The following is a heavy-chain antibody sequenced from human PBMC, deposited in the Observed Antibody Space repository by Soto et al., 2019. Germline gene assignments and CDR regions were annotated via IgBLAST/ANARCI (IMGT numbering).Heavy chain of an antibody. CDR1: GDSVSSNSAA. CDR3: ASAHCSGRSCYLYYYYGMDV. CDR2: TYYRSKWYN. Sequence: QVQLQQSGPGLVKPSQTLSLTCAISGDSVSSNSAAWNWIRQSPSRGLEWLGRTYYRSKWYNDYDVSVKSPITINPHTSKNHLSLQLNSVPPEDTAVYYCASAHCSGRSCYLYYYYGMDVWGQGTTVTVSS. J-gene: IGHJ6*02. V-gene: IGHV6-1*01. D-gene: IGHD2-15*01.